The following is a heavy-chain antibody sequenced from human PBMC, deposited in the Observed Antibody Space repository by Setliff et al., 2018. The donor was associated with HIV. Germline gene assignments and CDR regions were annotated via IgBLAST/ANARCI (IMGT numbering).Heavy chain of an antibody. D-gene: IGHD4-17*01. J-gene: IGHJ1*01. V-gene: IGHV1-2*02. CDR1: GYTFTDYY. CDR2: IKPNSGGT. CDR3: ARDHGMWDYGGNFLLREYFHH. Sequence: ASVKVSCKASGYTFTDYYMHWVRQAPGQGPEWMGWIKPNSGGTNYAQKFQGRVTMTRDTSISTAYMDLSRLGSDDTAVYYCARDHGMWDYGGNFLLREYFHHWGQGTLVTVSS.